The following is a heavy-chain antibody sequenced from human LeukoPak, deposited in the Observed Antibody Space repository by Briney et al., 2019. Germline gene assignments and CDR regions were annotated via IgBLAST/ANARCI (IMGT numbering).Heavy chain of an antibody. D-gene: IGHD3-10*01. CDR1: GFTFRSYA. CDR2: ISGGGGNT. J-gene: IGHJ5*02. V-gene: IGHV3-23*01. Sequence: PGGPLRLSCAGSGFTFRSYAMTWVRQAPGKGLEWVSGISGGGGNTYYADSVKGRFTISRDDSKNTLFLQMNSLRAEDTAVYYCAKSPYVGDHYGPSAWGQGTLVTVSS. CDR3: AKSPYVGDHYGPSA.